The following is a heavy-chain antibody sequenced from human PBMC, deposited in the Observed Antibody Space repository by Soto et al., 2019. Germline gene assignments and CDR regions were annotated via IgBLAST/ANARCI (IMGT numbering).Heavy chain of an antibody. CDR2: INPNSGGS. CDR1: GYPFTSYDDY. CDR3: ERSPATMFQPLDH. V-gene: IGHV1-2*02. D-gene: IGHD3-10*02. Sequence: GXSVKVSCKASGYPFTSYDDYIHWVRQAPGQGLEWMGWINPNSGGSNYAQNFQGRVTVTRDTSISTAYMELTRLRSDDTAVYFCERSPATMFQPLDHWGQGTLVT. J-gene: IGHJ4*02.